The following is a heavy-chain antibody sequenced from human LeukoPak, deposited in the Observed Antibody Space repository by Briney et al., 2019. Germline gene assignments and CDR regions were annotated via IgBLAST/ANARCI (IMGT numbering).Heavy chain of an antibody. J-gene: IGHJ4*02. CDR1: GFTFSSYA. D-gene: IGHD6-13*01. CDR2: ISYDGSNK. Sequence: AGGSLRLSCAASGFTFSSYAMRWVRQAPGKGLEWVAVISYDGSNKYYADSVKGRFTISRVNSKNTLYLQMNSLRAEDTAVYYCARERVNIAAAGYFDYWGQGTLVTVSS. V-gene: IGHV3-30-3*01. CDR3: ARERVNIAAAGYFDY.